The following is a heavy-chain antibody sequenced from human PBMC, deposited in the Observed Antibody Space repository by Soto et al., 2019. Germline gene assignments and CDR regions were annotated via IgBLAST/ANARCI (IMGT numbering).Heavy chain of an antibody. D-gene: IGHD5-18*01. J-gene: IGHJ4*02. CDR2: IYYSGST. CDR3: ARVQGGGGAMVHNY. V-gene: IGHV4-30-4*01. CDR1: GGSISSGDYY. Sequence: QVQLQESGPGLVKPSQTLSLTCTVSGGSISSGDYYWSWIRQPPGKGLEWIGYIYYSGSTYYNPSLKSRVTISLNTSKNQFSLKLSSVTAADTAMYYCARVQGGGGAMVHNYWGQGTLVTVSS.